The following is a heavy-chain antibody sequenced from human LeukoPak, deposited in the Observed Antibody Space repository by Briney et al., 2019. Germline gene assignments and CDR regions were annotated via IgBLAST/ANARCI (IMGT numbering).Heavy chain of an antibody. CDR1: GGSISSGGYY. Sequence: SETLSLTCTVPGGSISSGGYYWSWIRQHPGRGLEWIGYIYYSGSTYYNPSLKSRVTISVDTSKNQFSLKLSSVTAADTAVYYCASLLYYYDSSGYAPFDYWGQGTLVTVSS. J-gene: IGHJ4*02. CDR2: IYYSGST. V-gene: IGHV4-30-4*08. D-gene: IGHD3-22*01. CDR3: ASLLYYYDSSGYAPFDY.